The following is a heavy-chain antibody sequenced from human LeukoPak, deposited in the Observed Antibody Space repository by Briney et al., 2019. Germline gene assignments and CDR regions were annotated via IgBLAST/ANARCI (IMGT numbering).Heavy chain of an antibody. CDR3: ARGNSYGRNFDY. Sequence: SETLSLTCAVYGGSFSGYYWSWIRQPPGKGLEWIGEINHSGSTNYNPSLKSRVTISVDTSKNQFSLQLNSVTPEDTAVYYCARGNSYGRNFDYWGQGTLVTVSS. CDR2: INHSGST. CDR1: GGSFSGYY. V-gene: IGHV4-34*01. J-gene: IGHJ4*02. D-gene: IGHD5-18*01.